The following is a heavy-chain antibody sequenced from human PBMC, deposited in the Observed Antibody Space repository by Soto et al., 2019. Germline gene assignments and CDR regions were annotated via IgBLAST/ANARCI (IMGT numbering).Heavy chain of an antibody. CDR2: IIPISGRV. CDR1: GVTFRDYG. V-gene: IGHV1-69*06. CDR3: ARGPPFDAFSL. D-gene: IGHD2-2*01. Sequence: QAQLVQSGAEVKKPGSSVQVSCKASGVTFRDYGISWVRQAPGRGLEWMGGIIPISGRVYYAVTFQGRGTITADRSTNTAYVEITSLRSDDTAVYYCARGPPFDAFSLWGPGTLVTVSS. J-gene: IGHJ3*01.